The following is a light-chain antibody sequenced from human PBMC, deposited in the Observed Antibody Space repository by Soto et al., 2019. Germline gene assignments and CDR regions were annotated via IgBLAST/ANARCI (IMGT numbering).Light chain of an antibody. Sequence: EIVLTQSPGTLSLSAGERATLSCRASQSVSSSYLAWYQQKPGQAPRLLIYGASSRATGIPDRFSGSGSGTDFTLTISSLEPEDFAVYYCQQYGSSPTFGQGTKVDIK. CDR2: GAS. J-gene: IGKJ1*01. CDR3: QQYGSSPT. CDR1: QSVSSSY. V-gene: IGKV3-20*01.